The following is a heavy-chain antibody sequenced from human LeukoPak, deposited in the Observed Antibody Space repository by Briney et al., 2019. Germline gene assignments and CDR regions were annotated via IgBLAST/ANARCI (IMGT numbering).Heavy chain of an antibody. Sequence: PGGSLRLSCAASGFTFSDYYMSWIRQAPGKGLEWVSYISSSGSTIYYADSVKGRFTISRDNAKNSLYLQMNSLRAEDTAVYYCATTVVTEDAFDIWGQGTMVTVSS. CDR1: GFTFSDYY. D-gene: IGHD4-23*01. CDR2: ISSSGSTI. CDR3: ATTVVTEDAFDI. V-gene: IGHV3-11*04. J-gene: IGHJ3*02.